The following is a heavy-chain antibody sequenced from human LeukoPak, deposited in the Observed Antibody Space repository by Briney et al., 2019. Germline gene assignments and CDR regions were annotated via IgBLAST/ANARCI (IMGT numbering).Heavy chain of an antibody. D-gene: IGHD7-27*01. V-gene: IGHV3-21*01. J-gene: IGHJ4*02. CDR3: ARGGPTGALDD. Sequence: GGSLRLSCAASGFTFSSYSMNWVRQAPGKGLEWVSSISSSSYIYYADSVKGRFTISRDNAKNSLYLQMNSLRAEDKALYYCARGGPTGALDDWGQGTLLTVSS. CDR1: GFTFSSYS. CDR2: ISSSSYI.